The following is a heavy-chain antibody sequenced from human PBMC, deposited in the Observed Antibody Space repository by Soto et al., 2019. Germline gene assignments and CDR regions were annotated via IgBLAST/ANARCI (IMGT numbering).Heavy chain of an antibody. J-gene: IGHJ4*02. CDR2: INHSGST. V-gene: IGHV4-34*01. CDR3: ARGDYCSGGGCSGGDY. Sequence: QVQLQQWGAGLLKPSETLSLTCAVYGGSFSGYYWSWIRQPPGKGLEWIGEINHSGSTNYNPSLKSRVTISVDTYKNQFSLKLSSVTAADTAVYYCARGDYCSGGGCSGGDYWGQGTLVTVSS. CDR1: GGSFSGYY. D-gene: IGHD2-15*01.